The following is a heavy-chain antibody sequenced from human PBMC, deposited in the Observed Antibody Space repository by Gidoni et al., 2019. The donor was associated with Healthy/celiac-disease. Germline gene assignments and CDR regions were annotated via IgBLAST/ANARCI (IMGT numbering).Heavy chain of an antibody. J-gene: IGHJ4*02. D-gene: IGHD2-15*01. CDR1: GYSFTSYW. Sequence: EVQLVQSGAAVTKPGESLKISCKGSGYSFTSYWIGWVRQMPGKGLEWMGIIYPGDSDTRYSPSFQGQVTISADKSISTAYLQWSSLKASDTAMYYCARVEIDCSGGSCYSSGFDYWGQGTLVTVSS. CDR2: IYPGDSDT. CDR3: ARVEIDCSGGSCYSSGFDY. V-gene: IGHV5-51*01.